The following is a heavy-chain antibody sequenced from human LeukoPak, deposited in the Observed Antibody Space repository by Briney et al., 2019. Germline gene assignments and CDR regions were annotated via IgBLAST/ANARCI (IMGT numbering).Heavy chain of an antibody. J-gene: IGHJ6*02. V-gene: IGHV4-59*01. CDR3: ARVSYCSSTSCDNYYGMDV. CDR1: GGSISSYY. CDR2: IYYSGST. Sequence: SGTLSLTCTVSGGSISSYYWSWIRQPPGKGLEWIGYIYYSGSTNYNPSLKSRVTISVDTSKNQFSLKLSSVTAADTAVYYCARVSYCSSTSCDNYYGMDVWGQGTTVTVSS. D-gene: IGHD2-2*01.